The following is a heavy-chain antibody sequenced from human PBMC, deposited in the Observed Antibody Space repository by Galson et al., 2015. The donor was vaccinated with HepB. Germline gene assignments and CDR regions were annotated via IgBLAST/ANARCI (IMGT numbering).Heavy chain of an antibody. CDR3: AREPDAPIGYSSSPRPYYSYGMDV. D-gene: IGHD6-6*01. J-gene: IGHJ6*02. V-gene: IGHV3-48*02. Sequence: SLRLSCAASGFTFSSYSMNWVRQAPGKGLEWVSYISSSSSTIYYADSVKGRFTISRDNAKNSLYLQMNSLRDEDTAVYYCAREPDAPIGYSSSPRPYYSYGMDVWGQGTTVTVSS. CDR2: ISSSSSTI. CDR1: GFTFSSYS.